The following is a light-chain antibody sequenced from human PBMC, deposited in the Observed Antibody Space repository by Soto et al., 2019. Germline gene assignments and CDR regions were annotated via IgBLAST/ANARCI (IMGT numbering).Light chain of an antibody. J-gene: IGLJ2*01. Sequence: QSALTQPPSASGSPGQSVTISCTGTSRDVGGYNYVSWYQQHPGKAPKLIIYEVSKRPSGVPDRFSGSKSGNTASLTVSGLQAEDEAEYYCSSYAGSNNEGVFGGGTQLTVL. V-gene: IGLV2-8*01. CDR1: SRDVGGYNY. CDR3: SSYAGSNNEGV. CDR2: EVS.